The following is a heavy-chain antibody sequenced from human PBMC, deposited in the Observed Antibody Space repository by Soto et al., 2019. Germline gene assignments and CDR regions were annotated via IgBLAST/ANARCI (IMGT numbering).Heavy chain of an antibody. CDR2: ISYDGSNK. Sequence: LRLSWAASGFTFSSYAMHWVRQAPGKGLEWVAVISYDGSNKYYADSVKGRFTISRDNSKNALYLQMNSLRAEDTAVYYCATYYYDSSGYYQGAFDIWGQGTMVTVS. CDR1: GFTFSSYA. J-gene: IGHJ3*02. CDR3: ATYYYDSSGYYQGAFDI. D-gene: IGHD3-22*01. V-gene: IGHV3-30-3*01.